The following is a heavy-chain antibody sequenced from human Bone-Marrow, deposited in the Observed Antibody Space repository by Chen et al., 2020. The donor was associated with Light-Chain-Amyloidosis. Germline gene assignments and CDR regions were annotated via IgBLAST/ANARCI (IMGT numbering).Heavy chain of an antibody. CDR3: ARGARPSGHPWQQARLDL. CDR2: IWYDGRHI. Sequence: QVQLVEAGGGVVQPGGSLRLSCVASGFPFSRHGFHWVRQAPGKGLEWVAVIWYDGRHIYYADSVTGRFTISRDNSKHTLYLQMNSLRDGDTAVYYCARGARPSGHPWQQARLDLWGQG. V-gene: IGHV3-33*01. D-gene: IGHD6-6*01. J-gene: IGHJ3*01. CDR1: GFPFSRHG.